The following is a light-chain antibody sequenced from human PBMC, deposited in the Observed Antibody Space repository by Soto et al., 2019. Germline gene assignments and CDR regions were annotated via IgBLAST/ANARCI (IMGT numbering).Light chain of an antibody. V-gene: IGKV3-11*01. CDR3: QQRSNWLT. CDR1: QSVSGN. CDR2: DAS. J-gene: IGKJ5*01. Sequence: IGFTQSPSTLSLSPGETATLSCSASQSVSGNYLARYQQRPGQAPRLLIYDASNRATGIPARFSGSGSGTDFTLTISSLEPEDFAVYYCQQRSNWLTFGQGTRLEI.